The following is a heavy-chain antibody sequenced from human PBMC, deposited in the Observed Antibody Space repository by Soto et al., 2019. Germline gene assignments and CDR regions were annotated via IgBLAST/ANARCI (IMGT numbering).Heavy chain of an antibody. CDR1: GGSFSGYY. V-gene: IGHV4-34*01. CDR3: ARGGEPGRGYCSGGSCYPSFFDY. J-gene: IGHJ4*02. Sequence: QVQLQQWGAGLLKPSETLSLTCAVYGGSFSGYYWSWIRQPPGKGLEWIGEINHSGSTNYNPSLKSRVTISVDTSKNQFSLKLSSVTAADTAVYYCARGGEPGRGYCSGGSCYPSFFDYWGQGTLVTVSS. CDR2: INHSGST. D-gene: IGHD2-15*01.